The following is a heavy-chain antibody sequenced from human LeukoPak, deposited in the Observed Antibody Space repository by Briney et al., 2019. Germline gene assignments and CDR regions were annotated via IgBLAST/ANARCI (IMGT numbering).Heavy chain of an antibody. D-gene: IGHD2-15*01. CDR1: GGSISDYY. CDR3: ARDRTSGGSIDD. CDR2: ISYSGST. J-gene: IGHJ4*02. V-gene: IGHV4-59*01. Sequence: SETLSLTCTVSGGSISDYYWSWIRQPPGKGLEWIGYISYSGSTSYNPSLKSRVTISVDTSKNQFSPNLRSVTAADTAVYYCARDRTSGGSIDDWGQGTLVTVSS.